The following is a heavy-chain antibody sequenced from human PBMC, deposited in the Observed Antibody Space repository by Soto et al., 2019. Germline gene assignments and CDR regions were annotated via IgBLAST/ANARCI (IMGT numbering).Heavy chain of an antibody. CDR1: EFTFSSYS. CDR3: ARSGVPAARDYYYYYYMDV. Sequence: GGSLRVSSAASEFTFSSYSMNWVRQAPGKGLEWVSYISSSSSTIYYADSVKGRFTISRDNTKNSLYLQMNSLRAEDTAVYYCARSGVPAARDYYYYYYMDVWGKGTTVTVSS. V-gene: IGHV3-48*01. D-gene: IGHD2-2*01. J-gene: IGHJ6*03. CDR2: ISSSSSTI.